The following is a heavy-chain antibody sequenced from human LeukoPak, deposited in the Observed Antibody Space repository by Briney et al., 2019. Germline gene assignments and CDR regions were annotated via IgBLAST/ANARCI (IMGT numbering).Heavy chain of an antibody. J-gene: IGHJ3*02. CDR3: ARESYCSGGSCYSGRAFDI. CDR2: IQTDGSRT. D-gene: IGHD2-15*01. CDR1: GFIFNTYV. V-gene: IGHV3-74*01. Sequence: GGSLRLSCAASGFIFNTYVMHWVRQAPGKGLVWVSRIQTDGSRTSYADSVKGRFTISRDNAKNTLYLQMNSLRAEDTAVYYCARESYCSGGSCYSGRAFDIWGQGTMVTVSS.